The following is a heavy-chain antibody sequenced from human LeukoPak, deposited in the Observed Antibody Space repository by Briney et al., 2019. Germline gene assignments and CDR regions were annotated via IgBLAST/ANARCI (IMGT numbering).Heavy chain of an antibody. Sequence: ASVKVSCKVSGYTLTELSMHWVQQAPGKGLEWMGGFDPEDGETIYAQKFQGRVTMTEDTSTDTAYMELSSLRSEDTAVYYCATDLNDYGDYSYPGGQGTLVTVSS. CDR3: ATDLNDYGDYSYP. J-gene: IGHJ5*02. D-gene: IGHD4-17*01. CDR2: FDPEDGET. V-gene: IGHV1-24*01. CDR1: GYTLTELS.